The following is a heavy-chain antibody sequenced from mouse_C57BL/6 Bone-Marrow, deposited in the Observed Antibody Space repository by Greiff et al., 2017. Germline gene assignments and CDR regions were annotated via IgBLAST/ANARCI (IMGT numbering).Heavy chain of an antibody. V-gene: IGHV14-4*01. CDR1: GFNIKDDY. Sequence: EVQLQQSGAELVRPGASVKLSCTASGFNIKDDYMHWVKQRPEQGLEWIGWIDPENGDTEYASKFQGKATITADTSSNTAYLQLSSLTSEDTAVYYCTNDYDGYFDVWGTGTTVTVSS. CDR3: TNDYDGYFDV. J-gene: IGHJ1*03. D-gene: IGHD2-4*01. CDR2: IDPENGDT.